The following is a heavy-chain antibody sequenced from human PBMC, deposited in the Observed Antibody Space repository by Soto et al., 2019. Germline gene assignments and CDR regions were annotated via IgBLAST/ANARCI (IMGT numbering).Heavy chain of an antibody. CDR1: GFTFKNAW. CDR3: TTDEGDSRSFYNFDY. V-gene: IGHV3-15*07. D-gene: IGHD3-22*01. J-gene: IGHJ4*02. Sequence: EVQLVESGGGLGEPGGSLRLSCEASGFTFKNAWMSWLRQAPGRGLEWGGRIIRNSDGGTAEYAAPVNGRFTISRDDSKNTLYLQMNSLKTEDTAVYYCTTDEGDSRSFYNFDYWGQGALVTVSS. CDR2: IIRNSDGGTA.